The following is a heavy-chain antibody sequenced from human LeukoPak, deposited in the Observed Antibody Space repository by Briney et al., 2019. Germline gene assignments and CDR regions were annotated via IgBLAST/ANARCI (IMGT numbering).Heavy chain of an antibody. V-gene: IGHV1-2*02. J-gene: IGHJ5*02. CDR1: GYTFTGYY. CDR3: ARDPGAAAGDNWFDP. D-gene: IGHD6-13*01. Sequence: GASVKVSCKASGYTFTGYYMHWVRQAPGQGLEWMGWINPNSGGTNYAQKFQGRVTMTRDTSISTAYMELSRLRSDDTAVYYCARDPGAAAGDNWFDPWGQGTLVTASS. CDR2: INPNSGGT.